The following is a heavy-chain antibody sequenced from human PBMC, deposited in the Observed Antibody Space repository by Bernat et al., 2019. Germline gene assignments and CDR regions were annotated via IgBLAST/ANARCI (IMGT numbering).Heavy chain of an antibody. D-gene: IGHD1-14*01. Sequence: EVQVVESGGGVVQPGGSLRLSCAASGFIFDDYAMHWVRQAPGKGLEWVSVISGDGQITYYADSVKGRFTISRDNSRNSLFLQMNSLKTEDTALYYCAKDEGPDAVLGGAFHVWGQGTVVRVSS. J-gene: IGHJ3*01. CDR2: ISGDGQIT. V-gene: IGHV3-43*02. CDR3: AKDEGPDAVLGGAFHV. CDR1: GFIFDDYA.